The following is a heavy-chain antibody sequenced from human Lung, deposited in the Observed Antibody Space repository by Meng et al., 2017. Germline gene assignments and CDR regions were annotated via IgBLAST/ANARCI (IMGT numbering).Heavy chain of an antibody. J-gene: IGHJ4*02. CDR1: GGSLSGYY. V-gene: IGHV4-34*02. CDR3: VRRTYSSGWYFDY. Sequence: QGQLQQWGAGLLKPSETLSLTCAGYGGSLSGYYWSWIRQPPGKGLEWIGEIIDSGSTNYNPSLKSRVTISVDTSKNQFSLRVTSVTAADRAVYYCVRRTYSSGWYFDYWGQGTLVTVSS. D-gene: IGHD6-19*01. CDR2: IIDSGST.